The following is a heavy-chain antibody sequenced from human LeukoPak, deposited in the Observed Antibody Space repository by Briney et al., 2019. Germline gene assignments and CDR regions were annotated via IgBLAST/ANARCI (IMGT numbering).Heavy chain of an antibody. CDR1: EFTFSDYY. J-gene: IGHJ4*02. CDR2: ISSSSSYT. D-gene: IGHD2-21*02. V-gene: IGHV3-11*06. CDR3: AREGNTDCHFDY. Sequence: GGSLRLSCAASEFTFSDYYMSWIRQAPGKGLEGVSYISSSSSYTNYADSVKGRFTISRDNAKNSLYLQMNSLRVEDTAVYFCAREGNTDCHFDYWGQGTLVTVSS.